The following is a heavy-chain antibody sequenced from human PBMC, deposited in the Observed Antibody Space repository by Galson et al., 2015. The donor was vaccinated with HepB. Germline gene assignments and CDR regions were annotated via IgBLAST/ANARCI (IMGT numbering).Heavy chain of an antibody. CDR1: GGSISSGSYY. CDR2: IYHSGYT. J-gene: IGHJ3*02. CDR3: ARSFLERRVGDAFDI. V-gene: IGHV4-39*01. Sequence: SETLSLTCTVSGGSISSGSYYWGWIRQPPGKGLEWIGSIYHSGYTYYNPSLKSRVTISVDTSKNQFSLKLSSVTAADTAVYHCARSFLERRVGDAFDIWGQGTMVTVSA. D-gene: IGHD1-1*01.